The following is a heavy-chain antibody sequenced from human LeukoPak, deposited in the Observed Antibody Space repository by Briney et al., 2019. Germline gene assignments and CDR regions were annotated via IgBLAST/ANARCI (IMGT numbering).Heavy chain of an antibody. CDR3: ARDGRSSSWGYDFDY. CDR1: GYTFTGYY. Sequence: ASVKVSCKASGYTFTGYYMHWVRQAPGQGLEWMGWINPNSGGTNYAQKFQGRVTMTRDTSISTAYMELSRLRSDDTAVYYCARDGRSSSWGYDFDYWGQGTLVTVSS. D-gene: IGHD6-13*01. V-gene: IGHV1-2*02. J-gene: IGHJ4*02. CDR2: INPNSGGT.